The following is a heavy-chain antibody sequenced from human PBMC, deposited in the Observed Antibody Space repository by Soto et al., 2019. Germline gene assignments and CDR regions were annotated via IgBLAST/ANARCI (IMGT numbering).Heavy chain of an antibody. D-gene: IGHD2-21*02. CDR3: ATSPMVVTAIPFDY. CDR2: IIPIFGTA. J-gene: IGHJ4*02. Sequence: ASVKVSCKASGGTFSSYAISWVRQAPGQGFEWMGGIIPIFGTANYAQKFQGRVTITADESTSTAYMELSSLRSEDTAVYYCATSPMVVTAIPFDYWGQGTLVTVSS. CDR1: GGTFSSYA. V-gene: IGHV1-69*13.